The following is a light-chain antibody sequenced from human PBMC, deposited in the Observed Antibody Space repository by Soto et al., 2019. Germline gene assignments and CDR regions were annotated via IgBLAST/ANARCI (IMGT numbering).Light chain of an antibody. CDR3: QQYFSYPLT. CDR1: QDISSF. V-gene: IGKV1-8*01. CDR2: AAS. J-gene: IGKJ4*01. Sequence: AIRMTQSPSSLSASTGDRVTITCRASQDISSFLAWYQQNPGKAPKLLIYAASALQSGVPSRFSGGGYGTDFTLTIRGLQSEDFATYYCQQYFSYPLTFCGGTKVEIK.